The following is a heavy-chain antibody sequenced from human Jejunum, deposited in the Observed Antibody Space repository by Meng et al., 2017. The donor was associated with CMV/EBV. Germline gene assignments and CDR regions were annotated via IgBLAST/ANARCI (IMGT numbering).Heavy chain of an antibody. CDR2: MYHTGTT. J-gene: IGHJ5*02. Sequence: SNSHYWGWVRQPPGKGLEWIGSMYHTGTTYYNPSLKSRVAISVDTSKNQFFLKLRSVTAADTAVYYCARRGAYCSSTSCYAWFDPWGQGTLVTVSS. V-gene: IGHV4-39*01. D-gene: IGHD2-2*01. CDR3: ARRGAYCSSTSCYAWFDP. CDR1: SNSHY.